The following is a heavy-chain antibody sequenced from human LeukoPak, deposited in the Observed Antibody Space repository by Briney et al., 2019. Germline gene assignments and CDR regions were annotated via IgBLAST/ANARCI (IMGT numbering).Heavy chain of an antibody. CDR2: IIPIFGTA. D-gene: IGHD2-15*01. CDR3: ARVGGGTLGPAGIHDY. V-gene: IGHV1-69*06. Sequence: ASVKVSCKASGGTFSSYAISWVRQAPGQGLEWMGGIIPIFGTANYAQKFQGRVTITADKSTSTACMELSSLRSEDTAVYYCARVGGGTLGPAGIHDYWGQGTLVTVSS. CDR1: GGTFSSYA. J-gene: IGHJ4*02.